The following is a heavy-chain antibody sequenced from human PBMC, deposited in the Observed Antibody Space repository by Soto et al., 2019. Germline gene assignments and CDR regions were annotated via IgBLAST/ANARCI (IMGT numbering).Heavy chain of an antibody. Sequence: GGSLRLSCAASGFTFSNYAMSWVRQAPGKGLEWVSGIGGSGSNTYYADSVKGRFTISRDNSKSTLFLQMNSLRAEDTAEYYCARVVRYFDTPYGMDVWGQGTTVTVSS. CDR2: IGGSGSNT. CDR3: ARVVRYFDTPYGMDV. D-gene: IGHD3-9*01. V-gene: IGHV3-23*01. J-gene: IGHJ6*02. CDR1: GFTFSNYA.